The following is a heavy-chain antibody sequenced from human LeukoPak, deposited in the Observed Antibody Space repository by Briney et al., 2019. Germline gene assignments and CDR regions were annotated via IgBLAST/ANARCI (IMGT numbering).Heavy chain of an antibody. CDR2: ISISSSYT. D-gene: IGHD2-2*02. CDR3: ARDLDCSSTSCYTYFYYYGMDV. V-gene: IGHV3-11*05. Sequence: GGSLRLSCAASGFTFSDYYMSWIRQAPGKGLEWVSYISISSSYTNYADSVKGRFTISRDNAKNSLYLQMNSLRAEDTAVYYCARDLDCSSTSCYTYFYYYGMDVWGQGTTVTVSS. J-gene: IGHJ6*02. CDR1: GFTFSDYY.